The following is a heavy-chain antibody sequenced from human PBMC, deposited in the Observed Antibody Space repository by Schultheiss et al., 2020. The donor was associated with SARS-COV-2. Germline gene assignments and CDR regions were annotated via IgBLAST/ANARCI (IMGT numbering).Heavy chain of an antibody. CDR1: GFTFSNSD. Sequence: GGSLRLSCAASGFTFSNSDMNWVRQAPGKGLEWVSGVSWNGSRTHYADSVKGRFIISRDNSRNFLYQQMNSLRPEDMAVYYCARTSDGRYYYDSSGYYIYYFDYWGQGTLVTVSS. V-gene: IGHV3-19*01. CDR3: ARTSDGRYYYDSSGYYIYYFDY. D-gene: IGHD3-22*01. J-gene: IGHJ4*02. CDR2: VSWNGSRT.